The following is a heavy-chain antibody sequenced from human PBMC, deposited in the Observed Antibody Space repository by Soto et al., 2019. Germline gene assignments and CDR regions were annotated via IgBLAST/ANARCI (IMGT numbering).Heavy chain of an antibody. J-gene: IGHJ4*02. D-gene: IGHD2-2*01. CDR2: IKFDGSEK. V-gene: IGHV3-7*03. CDR1: GFTFSDYW. Sequence: GGSLRLSCAASGFTFSDYWMSWVRQAPGKGPEWVANIKFDGSEKQYVDSVKGRFSISRDNSRNSLFLQMNSLRAGDTAVYYCVKDGGYCSSTTCYPPRNHYFDSWRQGTLVTVSS. CDR3: VKDGGYCSSTTCYPPRNHYFDS.